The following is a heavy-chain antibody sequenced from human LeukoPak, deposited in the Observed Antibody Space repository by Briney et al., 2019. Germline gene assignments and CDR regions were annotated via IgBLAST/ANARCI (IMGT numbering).Heavy chain of an antibody. CDR3: ARVGAEMATYYYYSIDV. V-gene: IGHV3-30*01. CDR2: LSYAGTNK. CDR1: GSTFTTYA. Sequence: GGSLRLSCAASGSTFTTYAMSWVRQTQGTGLEWVAGLSYAGTNKYYADSVKGRFTISRDDSKNTLYLQMNSLRPEDTAVYYCARVGAEMATYYYYSIDVWGRGTTVTVSS. J-gene: IGHJ6*03. D-gene: IGHD5-24*01.